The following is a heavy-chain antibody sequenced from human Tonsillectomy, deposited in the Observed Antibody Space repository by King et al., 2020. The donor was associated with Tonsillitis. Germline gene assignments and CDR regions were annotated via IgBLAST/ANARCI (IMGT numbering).Heavy chain of an antibody. CDR2: INSNGDIT. V-gene: IGHV3-64*01. CDR1: GFTFSSYS. CDR3: AKGDDYSLDY. J-gene: IGHJ4*02. Sequence: VQLVESGGGLVQPGGSLRLSCAASGFTFSSYSMHWVRQAPGKGLEYVSAINSNGDITYYANSVKGRFTISRDNSKNTLFLQMGSLRVEDMAVYYCAKGDDYSLDYWGQGTLVTVSS. D-gene: IGHD3-16*01.